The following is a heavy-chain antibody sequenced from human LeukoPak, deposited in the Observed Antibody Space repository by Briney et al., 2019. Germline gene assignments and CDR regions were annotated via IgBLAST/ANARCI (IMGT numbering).Heavy chain of an antibody. CDR2: ISSSSSYT. CDR1: GFTFSDYY. J-gene: IGHJ4*02. Sequence: PGGSLRLSCAASGFTFSDYYMSWIRQAPGKGLEWVSYISSSSSYTNYADSVKGRFTISRDNAKNSLYLQMNGLRAEDTAVYYCARSLYYYGSGSYYQIDYWGQGTLVTVSS. D-gene: IGHD3-10*01. CDR3: ARSLYYYGSGSYYQIDY. V-gene: IGHV3-11*03.